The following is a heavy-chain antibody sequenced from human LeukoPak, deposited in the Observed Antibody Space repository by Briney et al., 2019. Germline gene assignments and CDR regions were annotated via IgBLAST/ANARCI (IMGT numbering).Heavy chain of an antibody. CDR1: GFTFTSYG. CDR3: ASFGELLGYYYYYYMDV. CDR2: IRYDGSNK. J-gene: IGHJ6*03. Sequence: GRSLRLSCAASGFTFTSYGMHWVRQAPGKGLEWVAFIRYDGSNKYYADSVKGRFTISRDNAKNSLYLQMNSLSAEDTAVYYCASFGELLGYYYYYYMDVWGKGTTVTVSS. D-gene: IGHD3-10*01. V-gene: IGHV3-30*02.